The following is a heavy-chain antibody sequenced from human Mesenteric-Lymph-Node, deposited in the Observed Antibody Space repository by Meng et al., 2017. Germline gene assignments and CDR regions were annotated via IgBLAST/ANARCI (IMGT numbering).Heavy chain of an antibody. D-gene: IGHD2-21*02. J-gene: IGHJ6*02. CDR1: GFSCSNSA. CDR3: AKVHTVVVTRIAGYYGMDV. CDR2: ISPSCDNT. V-gene: IGHV3-23*01. Sequence: GESLKISCVASGFSCSNSAMTWVRQASGKGLEWVSLISPSCDNTAYADSVKVRFTISRDNSKNTLYLQMNSLRAEDTALYYYAKVHTVVVTRIAGYYGMDVWGQGTMVTVSS.